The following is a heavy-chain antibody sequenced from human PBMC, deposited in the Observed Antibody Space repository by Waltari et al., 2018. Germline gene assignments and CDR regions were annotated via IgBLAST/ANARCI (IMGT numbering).Heavy chain of an antibody. CDR3: AKRWRDGFNAGIDY. CDR1: GFTFRDFA. D-gene: IGHD2-15*01. Sequence: EVQLLESGGGLVQPGGSLRVSCAASGFTFRDFAMNWVRQAPGKGLEWVSGISGSGDRTSYADSVKGRFTISRDNSKNTLFLQMNNLGVDDTAFYYCAKRWRDGFNAGIDYWGQGTLVTVSS. CDR2: ISGSGDRT. V-gene: IGHV3-23*01. J-gene: IGHJ4*02.